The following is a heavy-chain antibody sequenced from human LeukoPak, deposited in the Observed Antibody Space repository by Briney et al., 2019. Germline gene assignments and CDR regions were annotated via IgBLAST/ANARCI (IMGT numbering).Heavy chain of an antibody. V-gene: IGHV4-59*08. CDR3: ARCSYGDYSWFDP. Sequence: SQTLSLTCTVSGGSISSYYWSWIRQPPGKGLEWIGYIYYSGSTNYNPSLKSRVTISVDTSKNQFSLKLSSVTAADTAVYYCARCSYGDYSWFDPWGQGTLVTVSS. CDR2: IYYSGST. D-gene: IGHD4-17*01. CDR1: GGSISSYY. J-gene: IGHJ5*02.